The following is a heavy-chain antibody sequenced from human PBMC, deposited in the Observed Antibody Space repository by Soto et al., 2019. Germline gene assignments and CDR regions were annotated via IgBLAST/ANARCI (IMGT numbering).Heavy chain of an antibody. V-gene: IGHV1-2*02. CDR1: AYPLPGEY. CDR2: INPNSGGA. J-gene: IGHJ5*02. Sequence: AGVTVSSTAQAYPLPGEYIPWVRQAPGQGLGWMQWINPNSGGAKYAQKFQGRVTMTGDTSISTAYMELSRLGSDDTAVYYGARSIIGGWFDLWGQGPLVTVS. D-gene: IGHD3-10*01. CDR3: ARSIIGGWFDL.